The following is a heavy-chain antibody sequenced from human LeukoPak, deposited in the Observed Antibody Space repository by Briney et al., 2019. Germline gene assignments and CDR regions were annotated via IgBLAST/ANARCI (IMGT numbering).Heavy chain of an antibody. CDR2: INPNTGGT. Sequence: ASVKVSCKASGYTFTGYYMHWVRQAPGQGLECMGWINPNTGGTNYAQKFQGRVTMTRDMSISTAYMELSRLRSDDTAVYYCTRDPTLNGDFHMDVWGKGTTVTFSS. V-gene: IGHV1-2*02. CDR1: GYTFTGYY. J-gene: IGHJ6*03. D-gene: IGHD2-21*01. CDR3: TRDPTLNGDFHMDV.